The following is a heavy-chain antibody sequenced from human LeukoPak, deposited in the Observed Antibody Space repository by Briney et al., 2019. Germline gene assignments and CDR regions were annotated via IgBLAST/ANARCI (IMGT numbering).Heavy chain of an antibody. CDR3: ARGPSGYYYYHYMDV. Sequence: SVKVSCKASGGTFSSYAISWVRQAPGQGLEWMGGIIPIFGTANYAQKFQGRVTITTDESTSTAYMELSSLRSEDTAVYYCARGPSGYYYYHYMDVWGKGATVTVSS. CDR1: GGTFSSYA. J-gene: IGHJ6*03. V-gene: IGHV1-69*05. CDR2: IIPIFGTA.